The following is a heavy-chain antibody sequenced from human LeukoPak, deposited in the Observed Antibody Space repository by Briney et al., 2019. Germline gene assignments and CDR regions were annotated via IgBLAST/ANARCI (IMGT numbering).Heavy chain of an antibody. CDR3: ARGKWEPLDY. D-gene: IGHD1-26*01. CDR1: GFTFGSYG. V-gene: IGHV3-48*03. J-gene: IGHJ4*02. CDR2: ISSSGRTK. Sequence: GSLRLSCAASGFTFGSYGMDWVRQAPGKGLEWVSYISSSGRTKYYADSVKGRFTISRDNAKNSLYLQMNSLRAEDTAVYYCARGKWEPLDYWGQGTLVTVSS.